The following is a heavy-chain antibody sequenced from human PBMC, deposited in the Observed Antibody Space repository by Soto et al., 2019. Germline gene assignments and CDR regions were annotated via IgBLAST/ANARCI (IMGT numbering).Heavy chain of an antibody. V-gene: IGHV4-34*01. CDR2: INHGGST. CDR1: GVCFSRYY. J-gene: IGHJ4*02. CDR3: ARDVNYFDY. Sequence: QVQLQQWGAGLLKPSETLSLTCAVYGVCFSRYYWSWIRQPPGKGLEWIGQINHGGSTTYNPSLKSRVTMSVDTSTNQFSLRLSSVTAADTAVYYCARDVNYFDYWGQGTLVTVSS.